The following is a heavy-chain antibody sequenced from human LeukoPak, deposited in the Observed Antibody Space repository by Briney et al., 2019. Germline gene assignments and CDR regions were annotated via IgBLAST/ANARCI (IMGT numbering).Heavy chain of an antibody. Sequence: SGPTLVNPTQTLTLTCSFSGFSLTPTGVGVGWIRQPPGKAQEWLAVIYWDDDKRYSPPLKSRLTITKDTSKNQVVLTMTNMDPVDTATYYCAHSSGATIDCWGQGTLVTVSS. CDR1: GFSLTPTGVG. D-gene: IGHD5-12*01. J-gene: IGHJ4*02. V-gene: IGHV2-5*02. CDR2: IYWDDDK. CDR3: AHSSGATIDC.